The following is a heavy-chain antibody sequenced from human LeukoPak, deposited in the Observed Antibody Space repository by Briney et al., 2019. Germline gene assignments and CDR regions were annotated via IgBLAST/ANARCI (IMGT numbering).Heavy chain of an antibody. V-gene: IGHV3-30*02. Sequence: GGSLRLSCAASGFTFSNYGMHWDRQAPGKGLEWVAFMQYDGSDKFFADSVKGRFTISRDNAKNTLYLQMNSLRAEDTAVYYCARDIGTDWGQGTLVTVSS. CDR3: ARDIGTD. CDR1: GFTFSNYG. D-gene: IGHD1-14*01. CDR2: MQYDGSDK. J-gene: IGHJ4*02.